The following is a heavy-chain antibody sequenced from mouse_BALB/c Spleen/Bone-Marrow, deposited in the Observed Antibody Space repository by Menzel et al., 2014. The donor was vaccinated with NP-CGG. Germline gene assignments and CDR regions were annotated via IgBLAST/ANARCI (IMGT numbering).Heavy chain of an antibody. Sequence: VMLGESGPGLVAPSQSLSITCTVSGFSLTNFGVHWVRQPPGKGLEWLGIIWAGGATDYHSALMSRLIISKDNSKSQVFLKMNSLQTDDTAMYYCARVLRRSQDAMDYWGQGTSVTVSS. D-gene: IGHD2-12*01. J-gene: IGHJ4*01. V-gene: IGHV2-9*02. CDR2: IWAGGAT. CDR1: GFSLTNFG. CDR3: ARVLRRSQDAMDY.